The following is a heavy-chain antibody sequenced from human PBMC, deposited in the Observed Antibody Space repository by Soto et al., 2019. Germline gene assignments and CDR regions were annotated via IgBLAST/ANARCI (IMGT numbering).Heavy chain of an antibody. Sequence: QVQLQESGPGLVKPSETLSLTCTVSGGSISSYYWSWIRQPPGKGLEWIGYIYYSGSTNYNPSLKSRVTISVDTSKNQFSLKLSSVTAADTAVYYGARTLLWFGDPDAFDIWGQGTMVTVSS. J-gene: IGHJ3*02. V-gene: IGHV4-59*01. CDR1: GGSISSYY. CDR3: ARTLLWFGDPDAFDI. D-gene: IGHD3-10*01. CDR2: IYYSGST.